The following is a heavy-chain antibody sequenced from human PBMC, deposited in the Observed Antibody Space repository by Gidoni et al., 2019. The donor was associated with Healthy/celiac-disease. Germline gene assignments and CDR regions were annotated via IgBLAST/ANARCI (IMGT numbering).Heavy chain of an antibody. V-gene: IGHV3-23*01. Sequence: EWVSAISGSGGSTYYADSVKGRFTISGDNSKNTLYLQMNSLRAEDTAVYYCARIRKGYYDYVWGSYRYTPNYYYYYGMDVWGQGTTVTVSS. J-gene: IGHJ6*02. CDR3: ARIRKGYYDYVWGSYRYTPNYYYYYGMDV. CDR2: ISGSGGST. D-gene: IGHD3-16*02.